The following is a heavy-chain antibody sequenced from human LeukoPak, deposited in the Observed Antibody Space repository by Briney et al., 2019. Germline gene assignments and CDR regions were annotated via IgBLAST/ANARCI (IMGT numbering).Heavy chain of an antibody. CDR3: TTSYYDSSGFRA. J-gene: IGHJ4*02. Sequence: GGSLRLSCAASGFSLNNAWMSWVRQGPGKGLEGVGRIKSKTDGGTIDYAAPVKGRSTISRDDSKTMVYLLMNSLKTEDTAVYYCTTSYYDSSGFRAWGQGTLVTVSS. CDR2: IKSKTDGGTI. V-gene: IGHV3-15*01. D-gene: IGHD3-22*01. CDR1: GFSLNNAW.